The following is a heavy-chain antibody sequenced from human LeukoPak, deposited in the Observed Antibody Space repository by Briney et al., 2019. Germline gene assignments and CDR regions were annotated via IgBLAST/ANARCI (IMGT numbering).Heavy chain of an antibody. CDR1: EFSVGSNY. Sequence: TGGSLRLSCAASEFSVGSNYMTWVRQAPGTGLEWVSLIYSGGSTYYADSVKGRFTISRDNSKTTLYLQMNSLRAEDTALYYCAKDLSSGTGRGFDYWGQGTLVTVSS. J-gene: IGHJ4*02. CDR3: AKDLSSGTGRGFDY. D-gene: IGHD3/OR15-3a*01. CDR2: IYSGGST. V-gene: IGHV3-66*01.